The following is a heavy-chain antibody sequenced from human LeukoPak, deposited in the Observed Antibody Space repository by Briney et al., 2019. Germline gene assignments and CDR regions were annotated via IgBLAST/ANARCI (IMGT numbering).Heavy chain of an antibody. V-gene: IGHV4-61*02. J-gene: IGHJ4*02. D-gene: IGHD6-13*01. CDR3: ASGAAAPLYYFDY. CDR1: GGSIDTTSYY. CDR2: IYPSGCT. Sequence: SQTLSLTCTVSGGSIDTTSYYWSWIRQPVGQGLEWIERIYPSGCTNYNPSLKSRLTLSVDKSKNQFSLNLTSVTAADTAIYYCASGAAAPLYYFDYWGQGSLVTVSS.